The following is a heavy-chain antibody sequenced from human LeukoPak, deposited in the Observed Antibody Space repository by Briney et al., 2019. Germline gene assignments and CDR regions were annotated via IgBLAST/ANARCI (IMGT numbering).Heavy chain of an antibody. Sequence: SETLSLTCAVYGGSFSGYFWSWIRQPPGKGLEWIGEINNSGGSNYNPSLKSRVTISADSSTKQFTLKLRSVTAADTAVYYCARAQGRLVPPAYWGQGTLVTVSS. J-gene: IGHJ4*02. V-gene: IGHV4-34*01. D-gene: IGHD6-19*01. CDR3: ARAQGRLVPPAY. CDR2: INNSGGS. CDR1: GGSFSGYF.